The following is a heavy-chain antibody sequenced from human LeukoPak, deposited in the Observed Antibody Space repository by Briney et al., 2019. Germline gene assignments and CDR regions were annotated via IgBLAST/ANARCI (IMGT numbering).Heavy chain of an antibody. CDR3: TRGVAMSDHGKIDS. J-gene: IGHJ4*02. Sequence: PSETLSLTCTVSGYSVCSGLFWGWIRQPPGKELEWVATIYHNGITHYNPSLKSRVTISVDTSKNQFSLKMNSVTAADTAVYYCTRGVAMSDHGKIDSWGQGTLATVSS. D-gene: IGHD1-1*01. CDR2: IYHNGIT. V-gene: IGHV4-38-2*02. CDR1: GYSVCSGLF.